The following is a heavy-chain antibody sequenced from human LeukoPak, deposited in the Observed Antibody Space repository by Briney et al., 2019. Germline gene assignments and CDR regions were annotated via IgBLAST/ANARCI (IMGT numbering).Heavy chain of an antibody. CDR2: IYIDGNT. CDR1: GFTLSRNY. Sequence: GGFLRLCSADYGFTLSRNYMSRDRQAPGKGLEWVSVIYIDGNTYYADSVRGRFTISRDNSKNTVYLQMNSLRAEDTAVYYCARGDGYNFFDSWGQGTLVTVSS. CDR3: ARGDGYNFFDS. D-gene: IGHD5-24*01. V-gene: IGHV3-66*01. J-gene: IGHJ4*02.